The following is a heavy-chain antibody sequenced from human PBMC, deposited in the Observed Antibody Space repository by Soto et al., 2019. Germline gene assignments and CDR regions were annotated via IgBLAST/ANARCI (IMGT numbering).Heavy chain of an antibody. CDR1: GGSISSSNW. J-gene: IGHJ3*02. Sequence: PSETLSLTCAVSGGSISSSNWWSWVRQPPGKGLEWIGEIYHSGSTNYNPSLKSRVTTSVDKSKNQFSLKLGSVTAADTAVYYCARGGGEFAFDIWGQGTMVTVSS. CDR2: IYHSGST. D-gene: IGHD3-16*01. CDR3: ARGGGEFAFDI. V-gene: IGHV4-4*02.